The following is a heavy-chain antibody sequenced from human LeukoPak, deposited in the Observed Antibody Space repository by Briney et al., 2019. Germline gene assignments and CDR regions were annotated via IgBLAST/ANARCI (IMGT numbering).Heavy chain of an antibody. CDR1: GGTFSSYT. V-gene: IGHV1-69*02. CDR2: IIPILGIA. CDR3: AREHYYDSSSYYYPEGYYYYYGMDV. J-gene: IGHJ6*02. D-gene: IGHD3-22*01. Sequence: ASVKVSCKASGGTFSSYTISWVRQAPGQGLEWMGRIIPILGIANYAQKFQGRVTITADKSTSTAYMELSSLRSEDTAVYYCAREHYYDSSSYYYPEGYYYYYGMDVWGQGTTVTVSS.